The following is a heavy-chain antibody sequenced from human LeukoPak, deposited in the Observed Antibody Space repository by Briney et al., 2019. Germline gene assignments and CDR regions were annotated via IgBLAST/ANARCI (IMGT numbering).Heavy chain of an antibody. CDR2: TWFDGSNK. CDR3: ASRGLTGTTSYDFFDP. J-gene: IGHJ5*02. V-gene: IGHV3-30*02. CDR1: GFTFSIYG. Sequence: GGSLRLSCAASGFTFSIYGMHWVRQAPGKGLEWVAFTWFDGSNKYYADSVKGRFTISRDNSKNTLYLQMNSLRAEDTAVYYCASRGLTGTTSYDFFDPWGQGTLVTVSS. D-gene: IGHD1-20*01.